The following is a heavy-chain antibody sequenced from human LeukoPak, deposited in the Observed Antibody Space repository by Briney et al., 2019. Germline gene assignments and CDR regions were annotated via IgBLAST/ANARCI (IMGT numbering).Heavy chain of an antibody. J-gene: IGHJ4*02. CDR3: ILAAAGPAY. CDR2: IRGKTDGETT. CDR1: GFSFSTSW. V-gene: IGHV3-15*01. D-gene: IGHD6-13*01. Sequence: GGSLRLSCAASGFSFSTSWMHWVRQAPGKGLEWVGRIRGKTDGETTDYAAPVQGRFTISRDDSKDTLYLQMNSLKTEDTAVYYCILAAAGPAYWGQGTLVTVSS.